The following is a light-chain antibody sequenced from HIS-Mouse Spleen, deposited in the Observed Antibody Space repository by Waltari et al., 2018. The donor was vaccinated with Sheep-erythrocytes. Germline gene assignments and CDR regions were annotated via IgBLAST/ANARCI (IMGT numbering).Light chain of an antibody. CDR2: QDS. J-gene: IGLJ2*01. V-gene: IGLV3-1*01. CDR1: KLGDKY. Sequence: SYELTQPPSVSVSPGQTASITCSGDKLGDKYACWYQQKPGQSPVLVIYQDSKRPSGIPERFSGSNSGNTATLTISGTQAMDEADYYCQAWDSSTKWNVVFGGGTKLTVL. CDR3: QAWDSSTKWNVV.